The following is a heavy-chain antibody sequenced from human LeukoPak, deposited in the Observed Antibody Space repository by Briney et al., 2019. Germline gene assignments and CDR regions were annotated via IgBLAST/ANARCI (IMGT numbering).Heavy chain of an antibody. D-gene: IGHD4-17*01. J-gene: IGHJ4*02. CDR2: INAIGNIL. CDR3: ARDQGYGFDY. CDR1: AFTLSSYE. Sequence: GGSLRLSCAPSAFTLSSYEMNWVRQAPGKGPEWISHINAIGNILSYADSVKGRFTISRDNAKNSLYLQMNSLRAEDTAVYYCARDQGYGFDYWGQGTLLTVSS. V-gene: IGHV3-48*03.